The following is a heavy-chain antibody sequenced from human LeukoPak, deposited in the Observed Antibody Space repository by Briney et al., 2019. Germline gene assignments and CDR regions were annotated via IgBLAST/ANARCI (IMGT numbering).Heavy chain of an antibody. CDR1: GFTFSSYP. CDR3: AARPLMPPRFDY. Sequence: PGGSLRLSCAASGFTFSSYPMSWVRQAPGKGLQWVSAISGGGGSTYYADSVKGRFTIPRDNSKSTLYLQINSLRADDTAIYYCAARPLMPPRFDYWGQGILVTVSS. D-gene: IGHD2-2*01. V-gene: IGHV3-23*01. J-gene: IGHJ4*02. CDR2: ISGGGGST.